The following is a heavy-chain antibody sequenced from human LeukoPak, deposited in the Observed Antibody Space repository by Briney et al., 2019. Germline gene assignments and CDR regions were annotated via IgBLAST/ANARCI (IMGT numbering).Heavy chain of an antibody. CDR2: INPSGGST. J-gene: IGHJ4*02. V-gene: IGHV1-46*01. D-gene: IGHD6-19*01. CDR3: ASLGGEVADTFDY. CDR1: GYTFTSYY. Sequence: GASVKVSCKASGYTFTSYYMHWVRQAPGQGLEWMGIINPSGGSTSYAQKFQGRVTMTKDTSTSTVYMELSSLRSEDTAVYYCASLGGEVADTFDYWGQGTLVTVSS.